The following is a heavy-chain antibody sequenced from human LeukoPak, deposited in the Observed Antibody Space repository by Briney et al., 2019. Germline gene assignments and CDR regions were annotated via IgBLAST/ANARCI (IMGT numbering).Heavy chain of an antibody. Sequence: GGSLRLSCAASGFTFSSYGMHWVRQAPGEGLEWLAIIWYDGSNKHYSDSVKGRFTISRDNSKSSLYLQMNSLGAEDTAVYYCRGTYYYGSGIDGDYFDYWGQGTLVTVSS. D-gene: IGHD3-10*01. CDR3: RGTYYYGSGIDGDYFDY. CDR2: IWYDGSNK. J-gene: IGHJ4*02. CDR1: GFTFSSYG. V-gene: IGHV3-33*01.